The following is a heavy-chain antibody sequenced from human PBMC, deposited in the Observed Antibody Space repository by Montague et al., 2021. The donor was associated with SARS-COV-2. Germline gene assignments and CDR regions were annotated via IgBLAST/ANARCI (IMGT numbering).Heavy chain of an antibody. V-gene: IGHV4-38-2*02. Sequence: SETLSLTCTVSDYSISSGYYWGWIRQPPGKGLEWIGSIYHSGSTXXNPSLKSRVTISVDTSKNQFSLKLSSVTAADTAVYYCARSQDCSTTSCHFDYWGQGTLVTVSS. D-gene: IGHD2-2*01. CDR1: DYSISSGYY. CDR2: IYHSGST. J-gene: IGHJ4*02. CDR3: ARSQDCSTTSCHFDY.